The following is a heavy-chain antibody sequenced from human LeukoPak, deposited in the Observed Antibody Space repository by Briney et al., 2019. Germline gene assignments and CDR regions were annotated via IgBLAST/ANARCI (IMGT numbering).Heavy chain of an antibody. CDR2: ISAYNGNT. V-gene: IGHV1-18*01. D-gene: IGHD3-10*01. J-gene: IGHJ5*02. CDR1: GYTFTIYG. CDR3: VGESYGSGGGIDP. Sequence: ASVKVSCKASGYTFTIYGISWVRQAPGQGLEWMGWISAYNGNTNYAQKFQGRVTMTRDTSISTAYMDLIRLKSDDTAVYYCVGESYGSGGGIDPWGQGTLVTVSS.